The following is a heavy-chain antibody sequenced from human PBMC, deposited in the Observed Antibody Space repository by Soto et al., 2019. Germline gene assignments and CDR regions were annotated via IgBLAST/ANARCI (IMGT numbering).Heavy chain of an antibody. CDR1: GFTFTSSA. V-gene: IGHV1-58*01. D-gene: IGHD1-7*01. Sequence: ASVKVSCKASGFTFTSSAVQWVRQARGQRLERIGWIVVGSGNTNYAQKFQERVTITRDMSTSTAYMELSSLRPEDTAVYYCAARPNWNYVHYFDYWGQGTLVTVS. CDR3: AARPNWNYVHYFDY. J-gene: IGHJ4*02. CDR2: IVVGSGNT.